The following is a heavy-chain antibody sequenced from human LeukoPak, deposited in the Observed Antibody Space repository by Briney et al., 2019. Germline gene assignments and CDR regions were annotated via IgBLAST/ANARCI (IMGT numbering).Heavy chain of an antibody. CDR1: GFTFSSYG. J-gene: IGHJ5*02. CDR2: ISSSSSYI. V-gene: IGHV3-21*01. CDR3: ARIQGVVRAGWFDP. Sequence: PGGSLRLSCAASGFTFSSYGMSWVRQAPGKGLEWVSSISSSSSYIYYADSVKGRFTISRDNAKNSLYLQMNSLRTEDTAVYYCARIQGVVRAGWFDPWGQGALVTVSS. D-gene: IGHD3-10*01.